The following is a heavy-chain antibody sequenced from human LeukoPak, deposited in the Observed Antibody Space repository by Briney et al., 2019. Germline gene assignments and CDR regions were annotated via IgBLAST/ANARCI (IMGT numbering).Heavy chain of an antibody. V-gene: IGHV3-66*01. D-gene: IGHD4-17*01. Sequence: GGSLRLSCAASGFTVSSNYMSWVRQAPGRGLEWVSVIYSGGTTYYANSVKGRFTISRDNSKNTVYLQFNSLRAEDTAVYYCARMESTTATAFDYWGQGTLVTVSS. CDR3: ARMESTTATAFDY. CDR2: IYSGGTT. CDR1: GFTVSSNY. J-gene: IGHJ4*02.